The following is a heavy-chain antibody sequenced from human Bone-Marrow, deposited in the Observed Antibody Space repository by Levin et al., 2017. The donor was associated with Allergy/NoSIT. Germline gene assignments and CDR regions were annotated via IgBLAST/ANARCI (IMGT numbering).Heavy chain of an antibody. V-gene: IGHV4-34*01. Sequence: PSETLSLTCAVYGGSFSGYYWSWIRQPPGKGLEWIGEINHSGSTNYNPSLKSRVTISVDTSKNQFSLKLSSVTAADTAVYYCARGGIKGNWNDFDYWGQGTLVTVSS. CDR2: INHSGST. CDR3: ARGGIKGNWNDFDY. D-gene: IGHD1-20*01. J-gene: IGHJ4*02. CDR1: GGSFSGYY.